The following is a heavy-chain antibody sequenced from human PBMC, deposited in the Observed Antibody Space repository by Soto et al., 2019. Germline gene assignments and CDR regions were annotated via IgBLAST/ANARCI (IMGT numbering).Heavy chain of an antibody. CDR2: IYYSGST. CDR3: ARRYGSAIDY. Sequence: QVQLQESGPGLVKPSETLSLTCTVSGGTISSWYWSWIRQPPGKGLEWIGYIYYSGSTNCNPSLRSPVTMPVDTSTNQFSLKLTCVTAADTAVYYCARRYGSAIDYWGQGTLVTFSS. V-gene: IGHV4-59*08. CDR1: GGTISSWY. D-gene: IGHD1-26*01. J-gene: IGHJ4*02.